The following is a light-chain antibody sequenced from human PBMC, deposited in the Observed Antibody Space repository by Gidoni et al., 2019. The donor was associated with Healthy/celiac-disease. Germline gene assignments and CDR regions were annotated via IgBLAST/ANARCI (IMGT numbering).Light chain of an antibody. CDR1: QGISSY. CDR2: AAS. J-gene: IGKJ4*01. Sequence: IDLPQSPSLLSASAGDRVTITCRASQGISSYLAWYQQKPGKAPKLLIYAASTLQSGVPSRFSGSGSGTEFTLTISSLQPEDFATYYCQQLYSYPPTFGGGTKVEIK. V-gene: IGKV1-9*01. CDR3: QQLYSYPPT.